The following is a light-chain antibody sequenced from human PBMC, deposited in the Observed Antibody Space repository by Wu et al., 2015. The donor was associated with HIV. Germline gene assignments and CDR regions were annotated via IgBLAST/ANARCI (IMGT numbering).Light chain of an antibody. CDR1: QNIRNN. CDR3: QQYNNWPLT. Sequence: EIVLTQSPGTLSLSPGEGATLSCRASQNIRNNYLAWYQQKPGQAPRLLIYGASIRATGIPARFSGSGSGTEFTLTISILQSEDFAVYYCQQYNNWPLTFGGGTKVEIK. J-gene: IGKJ4*01. V-gene: IGKV3D-15*03. CDR2: GAS.